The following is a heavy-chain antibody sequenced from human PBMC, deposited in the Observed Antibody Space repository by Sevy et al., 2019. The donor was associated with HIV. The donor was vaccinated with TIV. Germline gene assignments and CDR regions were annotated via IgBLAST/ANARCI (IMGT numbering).Heavy chain of an antibody. CDR1: GASASSANDY. CDR2: VFYFGST. J-gene: IGHJ6*02. Sequence: SETLSLTCSVSGASASSANDYWTWIRQPPGKGLEWIGNVFYFGSTNYNPSLKSRVTISLDMSQRQFSLKLNSVTAADTAVYYCARDQYYELGTGLYAVDVWGQGTTVTVSS. CDR3: ARDQYYELGTGLYAVDV. V-gene: IGHV4-61*01. D-gene: IGHD3-3*01.